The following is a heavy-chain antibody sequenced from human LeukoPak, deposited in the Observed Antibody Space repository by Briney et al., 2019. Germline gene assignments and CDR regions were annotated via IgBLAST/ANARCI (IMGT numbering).Heavy chain of an antibody. D-gene: IGHD1-26*01. CDR3: AAGVGSYSIDY. J-gene: IGHJ4*02. Sequence: PSETLSLTCTVSGGSISSYYWSWVRQPTGKGLEWIGYIYYSGSTNYNPSLKSRVTISVDTSKNQFSLKLSSVTAADTAVYYCAAGVGSYSIDYWGQGTLVTVSS. V-gene: IGHV4-59*01. CDR2: IYYSGST. CDR1: GGSISSYY.